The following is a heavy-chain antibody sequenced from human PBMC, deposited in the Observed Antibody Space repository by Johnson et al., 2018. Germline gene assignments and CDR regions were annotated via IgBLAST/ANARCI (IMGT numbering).Heavy chain of an antibody. V-gene: IGHV3-23*04. J-gene: IGHJ1*01. Sequence: VQLVESGGGVVQPGRSLRLSCAASGFTFSSYGMNWVRQPPGTGLEWVSGISESNGRPYYADSVKGRFTISRDNSKSTLYLQMNSLRPEDTAVYYCAKDHFRGAYFQHWGQGTLVTVSS. CDR2: ISESNGRP. CDR3: AKDHFRGAYFQH. D-gene: IGHD3-10*01. CDR1: GFTFSSYG.